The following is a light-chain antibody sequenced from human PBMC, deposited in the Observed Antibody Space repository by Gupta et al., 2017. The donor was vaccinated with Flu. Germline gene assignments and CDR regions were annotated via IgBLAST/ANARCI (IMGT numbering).Light chain of an antibody. CDR1: QSISSY. V-gene: IGKV1-39*01. J-gene: IGKJ1*01. Sequence: GDRVTSTCRASQSISSYLNWYQQKPGKAPKLLIYAASSLQSGVPSRFSGSGSGTDFTLTISSLQPEDFATYYCQQSYSTPQTFGQGTKVEIK. CDR3: QQSYSTPQT. CDR2: AAS.